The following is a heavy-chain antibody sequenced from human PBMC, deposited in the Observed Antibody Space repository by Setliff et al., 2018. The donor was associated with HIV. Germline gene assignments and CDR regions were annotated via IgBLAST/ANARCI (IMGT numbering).Heavy chain of an antibody. CDR2: INTNTGNP. D-gene: IGHD1-20*01. Sequence: ASVKVSCKASGYTFTNYAMNWVRQAPGQGLEWMGWINTNTGNPTYAQGFTGRFVFSLDTSVSTAYLQIGSLKAEDTAVYYCARAGVALITAPGLDFWGQGTLVTVSS. CDR3: ARAGVALITAPGLDF. J-gene: IGHJ4*02. CDR1: GYTFTNYA. V-gene: IGHV7-4-1*01.